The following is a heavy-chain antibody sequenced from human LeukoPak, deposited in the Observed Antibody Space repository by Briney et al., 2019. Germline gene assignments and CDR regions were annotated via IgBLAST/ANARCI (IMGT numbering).Heavy chain of an antibody. Sequence: PGGSLRLSCAASGFTFSNAWISWVRQAPGKGLEWVSSISSSSSYIYYADSVKGRFTISRDNAKNSLYLQMNSLRAEDTAVYYCARDLGGYSSGWLDYWDQGTLVTVSS. D-gene: IGHD6-19*01. J-gene: IGHJ4*02. CDR1: GFTFSNAW. V-gene: IGHV3-21*01. CDR3: ARDLGGYSSGWLDY. CDR2: ISSSSSYI.